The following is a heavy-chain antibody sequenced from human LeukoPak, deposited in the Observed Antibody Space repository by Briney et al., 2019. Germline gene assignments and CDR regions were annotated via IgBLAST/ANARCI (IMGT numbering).Heavy chain of an antibody. J-gene: IGHJ4*02. D-gene: IGHD5-24*01. CDR3: ARGVTEMATD. CDR1: GGSISSSNW. V-gene: IGHV4-4*02. Sequence: SETLSLTCAVSGGSISSSNWWSWVRQPPGKGLEWIGEIYHSGSTNYNPSLKSRVTISKNQFSLKLSSVTAADTAVYYCARGVTEMATDWGQGTLVTVSS. CDR2: IYHSGST.